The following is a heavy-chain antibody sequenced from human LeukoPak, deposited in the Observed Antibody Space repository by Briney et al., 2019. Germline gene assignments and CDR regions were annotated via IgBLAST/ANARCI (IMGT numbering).Heavy chain of an antibody. Sequence: GGSLRLSCAASGFTFSSYAMSWVRQAPGKGLEWVSAISGSGGSTYYADSVKGRFTISRDNAKNSLYLQMNSLRAEDTAVYYCARDKASGSYWGQGTLVTVSS. V-gene: IGHV3-23*01. CDR1: GFTFSSYA. CDR3: ARDKASGSY. D-gene: IGHD1-26*01. CDR2: ISGSGGST. J-gene: IGHJ4*02.